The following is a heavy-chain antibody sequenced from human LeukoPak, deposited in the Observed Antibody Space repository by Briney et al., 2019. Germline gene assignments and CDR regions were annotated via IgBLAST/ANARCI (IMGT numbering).Heavy chain of an antibody. V-gene: IGHV3-30*18. CDR3: AKAEYDYDSSGYREYYFDY. D-gene: IGHD3-22*01. Sequence: GGSLRLSCAASGFTFSNYAMTWVRQAPGKGLEWVAVISYDGSNKYYADSVKGRFTISRDNSKNTLYLQMNSLRAEDTAVYYCAKAEYDYDSSGYREYYFDYWGQGTLVTVSS. CDR1: GFTFSNYA. J-gene: IGHJ4*02. CDR2: ISYDGSNK.